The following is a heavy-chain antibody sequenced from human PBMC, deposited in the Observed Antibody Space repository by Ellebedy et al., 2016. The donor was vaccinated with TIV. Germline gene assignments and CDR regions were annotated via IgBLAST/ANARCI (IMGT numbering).Heavy chain of an antibody. CDR2: INHSGSA. D-gene: IGHD6-13*01. V-gene: IGHV4-34*01. J-gene: IGHJ6*01. Sequence: MPSQTLSLTCAVYGGSFTGYYWSWIPQPLCKVLEWIGEINHSGSANYNPSLKSRVTVSVDTSKNQFSLKLSSVTAADTAVYYCVLEGIAAAGTGAPDYGMGMDVWGQGTTVTVSS. CDR3: VLEGIAAAGTGAPDYGMGMDV. CDR1: GGSFTGYY.